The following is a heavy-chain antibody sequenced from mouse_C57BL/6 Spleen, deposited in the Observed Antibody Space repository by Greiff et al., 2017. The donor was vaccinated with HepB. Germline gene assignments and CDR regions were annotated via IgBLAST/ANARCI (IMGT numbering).Heavy chain of an antibody. V-gene: IGHV5-4*03. CDR1: GFTFSSYA. CDR2: ISDGGSYT. Sequence: EVKLVESGGGLVKPGGSLKLSCAASGFTFSSYAMSWVRQTPEKRLEWVATISDGGSYTYYPDNVKGRFTISRDNAKNNLYLQMSHLKSEDTAIYYCARGWELTGTLFDYWGQGTTLTVSS. CDR3: ARGWELTGTLFDY. J-gene: IGHJ2*01. D-gene: IGHD4-1*01.